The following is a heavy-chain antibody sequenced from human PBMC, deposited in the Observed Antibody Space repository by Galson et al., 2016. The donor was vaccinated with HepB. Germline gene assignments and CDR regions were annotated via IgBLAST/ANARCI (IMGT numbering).Heavy chain of an antibody. J-gene: IGHJ6*02. V-gene: IGHV1-2*02. CDR1: GYTFTGYS. Sequence: SVKVSCKASGYTFTGYSMHWVRQAPGQGLEWMGWINPSSGGTTYAQKFQGRVTMTRDTSINVAYMELSRLRADDTAVYYCAGGAIHTVLGVLDLTSDVMDVWGQGTTVTVSS. CDR3: AGGAIHTVLGVLDLTSDVMDV. CDR2: INPSSGGT. D-gene: IGHD3/OR15-3a*01.